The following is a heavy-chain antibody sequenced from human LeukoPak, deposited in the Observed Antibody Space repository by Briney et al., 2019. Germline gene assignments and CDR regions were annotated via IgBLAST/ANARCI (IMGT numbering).Heavy chain of an antibody. CDR3: ARGQLGDAYNFEY. D-gene: IGHD5-24*01. J-gene: IGHJ4*02. Sequence: SETLSLTCTVSGGSISTYYWTWIRQPPGKGLEWIGYIYYSGSTNHNPSLKSRVTISVDTSKNQFSLKLSSVTAADTAVYYCARGQLGDAYNFEYWGQGTVVTVSS. CDR1: GGSISTYY. V-gene: IGHV4-59*01. CDR2: IYYSGST.